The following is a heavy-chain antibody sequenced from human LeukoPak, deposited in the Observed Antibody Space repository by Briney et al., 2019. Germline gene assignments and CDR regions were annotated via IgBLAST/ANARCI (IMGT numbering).Heavy chain of an antibody. CDR2: IYYSGST. Sequence: SETLSLTCTVSGGSIGSSSYYWGWIRQPPGKGLEWIGSIYYSGSTYYNPSLKSRVTISVDTSKNQFSLKLSSVTAADTAVYYCARPIGRKKGVVRGGEYYFDYWGQGTLVTVSS. D-gene: IGHD2-15*01. V-gene: IGHV4-39*01. CDR3: ARPIGRKKGVVRGGEYYFDY. J-gene: IGHJ4*02. CDR1: GGSIGSSSYY.